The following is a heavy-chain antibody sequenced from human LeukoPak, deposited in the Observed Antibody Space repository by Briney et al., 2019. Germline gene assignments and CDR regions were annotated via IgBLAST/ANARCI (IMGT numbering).Heavy chain of an antibody. CDR2: ISSSSSYI. D-gene: IGHD2-2*01. CDR3: ARVPDCSSTSCYSNPYY. J-gene: IGHJ4*02. V-gene: IGHV3-21*01. CDR1: GFTFSSYS. Sequence: PGGFLRLSCAASGFTFSSYSMNWVRQAPGKGLEWVSSISSSSSYIYYADSVKGRFTISRDNAKNSLYLQMNSLRAEDTAVYYCARVPDCSSTSCYSNPYYWGQGTLVTVSS.